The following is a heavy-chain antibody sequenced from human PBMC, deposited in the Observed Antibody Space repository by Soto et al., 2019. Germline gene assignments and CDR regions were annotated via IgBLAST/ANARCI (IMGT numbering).Heavy chain of an antibody. CDR1: GGSISSGDYY. V-gene: IGHV4-30-4*01. Sequence: QVQLQESGPGLVKPSQTLSLTCTVSGGSISSGDYYWSWIRQPPGKVLEWIGYIYYSGSTYNNPSLKSRVTMSVDTSKRQFSLKLSSVTAANMAVYYCTRAYRTPANLDYWGPGTLVTVSS. CDR3: TRAYRTPANLDY. CDR2: IYYSGST. D-gene: IGHD1-26*01. J-gene: IGHJ4*02.